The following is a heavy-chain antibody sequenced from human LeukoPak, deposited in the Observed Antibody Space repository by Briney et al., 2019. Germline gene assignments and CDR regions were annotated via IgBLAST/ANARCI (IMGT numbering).Heavy chain of an antibody. V-gene: IGHV3-66*01. CDR1: GFTVSSNY. CDR2: IYSGGTT. D-gene: IGHD5-18*01. Sequence: GGALRLSCAASGFTVSSNYMSWVRQAPGKGLGGVSIIYSGGTTYYADSVKGRFTISRDNSKNTLYLQMNSLRAEDTAVYYCAREVLDTAMALGYWGQGTLVTVSS. CDR3: AREVLDTAMALGY. J-gene: IGHJ4*02.